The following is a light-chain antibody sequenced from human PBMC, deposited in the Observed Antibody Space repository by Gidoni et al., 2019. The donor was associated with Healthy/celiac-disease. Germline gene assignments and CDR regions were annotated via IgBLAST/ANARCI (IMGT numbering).Light chain of an antibody. J-gene: IGKJ2*01. Sequence: SVGDRVTITCRASQSISSYLNWYQQKPGKAPKLLIYAASSLQSGVPSRFSGSGSGTDFTLTISSLQPEDFATYYCQQSYSTPRTFGQGTKLEIK. CDR1: QSISSY. CDR2: AAS. V-gene: IGKV1-39*01. CDR3: QQSYSTPRT.